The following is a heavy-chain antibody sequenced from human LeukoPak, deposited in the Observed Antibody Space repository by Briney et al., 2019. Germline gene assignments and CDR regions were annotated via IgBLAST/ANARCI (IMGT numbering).Heavy chain of an antibody. Sequence: GGSLRLSCAASGFTFSSYAMHWVRQAPGKGLEWVAVISYDGSNKYYADSVKGRFTISRDNSKNTLYLQMNSLRAEDTAVYYCARLGIIAVAQHPDYWGEGTLVTVSS. D-gene: IGHD6-19*01. J-gene: IGHJ4*02. CDR1: GFTFSSYA. V-gene: IGHV3-30*04. CDR2: ISYDGSNK. CDR3: ARLGIIAVAQHPDY.